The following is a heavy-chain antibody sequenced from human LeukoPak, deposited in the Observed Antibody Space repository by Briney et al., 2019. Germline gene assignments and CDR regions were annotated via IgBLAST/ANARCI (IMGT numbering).Heavy chain of an antibody. CDR1: GFTFSTYA. J-gene: IGHJ4*02. V-gene: IGHV3-23*01. CDR3: AKSYGSGTYMVY. D-gene: IGHD3-10*01. Sequence: GGSLRLSCAASGFTFSTYAMSWVRQAPGKGLEWVSAISSNGGSTYYADSVKGRFTISRDNSKNTLYLQMNSLRAEDTAVYYCAKSYGSGTYMVYWGQGTLVTVSS. CDR2: ISSNGGST.